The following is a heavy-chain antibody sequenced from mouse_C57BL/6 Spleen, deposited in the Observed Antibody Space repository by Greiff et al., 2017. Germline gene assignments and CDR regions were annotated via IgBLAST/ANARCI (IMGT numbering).Heavy chain of an antibody. Sequence: EVQLQQSGPELVKPGASVKISCKASGYTFTDYYMNWVKQSHGKSLEWIGDINPNNGGTSYNQKFKGKATLTVDKSSSTAYMELRSLTSEDSAVYYCARKDYGVGFDVWGTGTTVTVSS. CDR3: ARKDYGVGFDV. CDR1: GYTFTDYY. J-gene: IGHJ1*03. D-gene: IGHD1-1*01. V-gene: IGHV1-26*01. CDR2: INPNNGGT.